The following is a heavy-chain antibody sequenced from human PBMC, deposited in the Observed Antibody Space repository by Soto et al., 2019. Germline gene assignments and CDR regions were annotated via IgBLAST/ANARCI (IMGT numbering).Heavy chain of an antibody. CDR3: ARGPYYLTGSYNWFDP. D-gene: IGHD3-9*01. CDR1: GFTFSSYA. Sequence: GGSLRLSCAASGFTFSSYAMHWVRQAPGKGLEWVAVISYDGSNKYYADSVKGRFTISRDNSKNTLYLQMNSLRAEDTAVYYCARGPYYLTGSYNWFDPWGQGTLVTVSS. J-gene: IGHJ5*02. V-gene: IGHV3-30-3*01. CDR2: ISYDGSNK.